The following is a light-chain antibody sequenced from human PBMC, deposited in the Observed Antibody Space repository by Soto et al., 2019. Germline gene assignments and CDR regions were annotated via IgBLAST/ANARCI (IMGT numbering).Light chain of an antibody. V-gene: IGKV1-39*01. J-gene: IGKJ5*01. Sequence: DIQMTQSPASLSASVGDSVTITCRASQNVFTYLNWYQHKPGKAPELLIYAASSLQSGGPSRFSGSGSGTDFTLTVSNLHPVDFATYYCDLSYFTPITFGEVTRLEIK. CDR2: AAS. CDR1: QNVFTY. CDR3: DLSYFTPIT.